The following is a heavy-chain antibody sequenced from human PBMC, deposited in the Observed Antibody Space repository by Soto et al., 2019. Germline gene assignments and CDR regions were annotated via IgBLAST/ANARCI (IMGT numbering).Heavy chain of an antibody. V-gene: IGHV3-30-3*01. CDR3: ARRGGGYSGSYLGYFDY. Sequence: LRLSCAASGFTFSSFPMHWVRQAPGKGLEWVAVISYDGSNKYYADSVKGRFTISRDNSKNTLYLQMNSLRAEDTAVYYCARRGGGYSGSYLGYFDYWGQGTLVTVSS. CDR2: ISYDGSNK. J-gene: IGHJ4*02. CDR1: GFTFSSFP. D-gene: IGHD1-26*01.